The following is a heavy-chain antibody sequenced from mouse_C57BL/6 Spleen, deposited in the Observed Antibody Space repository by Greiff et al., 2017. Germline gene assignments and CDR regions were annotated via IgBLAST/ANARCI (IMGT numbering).Heavy chain of an antibody. CDR2: ISSGSSTI. CDR3: ARKGLYDYDGYWYFDV. J-gene: IGHJ1*03. D-gene: IGHD2-4*01. CDR1: GFTFSDYG. V-gene: IGHV5-17*01. Sequence: EVQLVESGGGLVKPGGSLKLSCAASGFTFSDYGMHWVRQAPEKGLEWVAYISSGSSTIYYADTVKGRFTITRDNAKNTLFMQMTSLRSEDTAMYYCARKGLYDYDGYWYFDVWGTGTTVTVSS.